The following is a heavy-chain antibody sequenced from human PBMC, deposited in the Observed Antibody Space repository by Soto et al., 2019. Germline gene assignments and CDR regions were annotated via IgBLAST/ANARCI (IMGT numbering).Heavy chain of an antibody. D-gene: IGHD1-26*01. Sequence: ASVKVSCKASGYTFTSYYMHWVRQAPGQGLEWMGIINPSGGSTSYAQKFQGRVTMTRDTSTSTVYMELSSLRSEDTAVYYCARDGSWELLAFYFDYWGQGTLVTVSS. CDR1: GYTFTSYY. CDR2: INPSGGST. CDR3: ARDGSWELLAFYFDY. V-gene: IGHV1-46*01. J-gene: IGHJ4*02.